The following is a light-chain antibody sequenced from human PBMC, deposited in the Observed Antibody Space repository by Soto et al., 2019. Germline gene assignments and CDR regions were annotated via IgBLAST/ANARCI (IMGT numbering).Light chain of an antibody. J-gene: IGKJ5*01. CDR2: GAS. CDR3: QQYGSPPQIT. V-gene: IGKV3-20*01. Sequence: EIVLTKSPGTMSLSPGETATLSCRASQSGSCRSLAWYQQKPGQAPRLLIYGASSRATGIPARFSGSGSGTDFALTISRLEPEDFTVDYCQQYGSPPQITFGQGTRREIK. CDR1: QSGSCRS.